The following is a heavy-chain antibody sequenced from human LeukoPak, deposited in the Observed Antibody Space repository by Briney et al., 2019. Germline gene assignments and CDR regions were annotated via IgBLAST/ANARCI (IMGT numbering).Heavy chain of an antibody. Sequence: GASVKVSCKASGYTFTDNYIHWVRQAPGQGLEWMGRINPKTGGTNYAQRFQGRVTMTTDTSISTAYMDLSSLRSEDTAVYYCARDFYYYDSSGYYSPRYFDYWGQGTLVTVSS. CDR1: GYTFTDNY. CDR2: INPKTGGT. J-gene: IGHJ4*02. V-gene: IGHV1-2*06. D-gene: IGHD3-22*01. CDR3: ARDFYYYDSSGYYSPRYFDY.